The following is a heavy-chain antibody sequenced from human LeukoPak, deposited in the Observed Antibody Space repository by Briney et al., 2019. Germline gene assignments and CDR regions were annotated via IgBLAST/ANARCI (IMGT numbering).Heavy chain of an antibody. J-gene: IGHJ4*02. V-gene: IGHV3-33*05. CDR1: GFIFTSYA. Sequence: GGSLTLSCAASGFIFTSYAMHWVRQAPGKGLEWVAVISYDGNNKYYADSVKGRFTISKDTSKNTLYLQMGGLRADDTALYYCAKRGSKWDLASWGQGTLVTVSS. CDR2: ISYDGNNK. CDR3: AKRGSKWDLAS. D-gene: IGHD1-26*01.